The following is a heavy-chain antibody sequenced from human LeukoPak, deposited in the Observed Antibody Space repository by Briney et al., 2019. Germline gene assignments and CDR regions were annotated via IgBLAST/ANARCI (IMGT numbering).Heavy chain of an antibody. CDR3: ARLYTSYYGSGSYYFPYYYYMDV. CDR1: GGSFSGYY. CDR2: INHSGST. J-gene: IGHJ6*03. Sequence: SETLSLTCAVYGGSFSGYYWSWIRQPPGKGLEWIGEINHSGSTNYNPSLKSRVTISVDTSKNQFSLKLSSVTAADTAVYYCARLYTSYYGSGSYYFPYYYYMDVWGKGTTVTISS. D-gene: IGHD3-10*01. V-gene: IGHV4-34*01.